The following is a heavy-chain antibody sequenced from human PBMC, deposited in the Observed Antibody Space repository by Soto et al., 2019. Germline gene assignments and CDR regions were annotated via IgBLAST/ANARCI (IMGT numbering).Heavy chain of an antibody. J-gene: IGHJ4*02. V-gene: IGHV3-66*01. CDR2: TYSGGDT. CDR3: ARNVPVTALGY. Sequence: EVRLVESGGGLVQPGGSLRLSCAASGVTVGNNYMSWVSQAPGKGLEGDSVTYSGGDTRYADSVKGRFTMSSDSTKNTVYLQMDSLRGEDTAVYFCARNVPVTALGYWGQGSLVTVSS. CDR1: GVTVGNNY. D-gene: IGHD4-17*01.